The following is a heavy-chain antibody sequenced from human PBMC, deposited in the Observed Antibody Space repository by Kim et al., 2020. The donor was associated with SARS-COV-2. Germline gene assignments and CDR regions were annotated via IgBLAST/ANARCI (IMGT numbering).Heavy chain of an antibody. CDR3: AALPSRGSSSSGDY. V-gene: IGHV4-34*01. D-gene: IGHD6-6*01. J-gene: IGHJ4*02. CDR2: INHSGST. CDR1: GGSFSGYY. Sequence: SETLSLTCAVYGGSFSGYYWSWIRQPPGKGLEWIGEINHSGSTNYNPSLKSRVTISVDTSKNQFSLKLSSVTAADTAVYYCAALPSRGSSSSGDYWGQGTLVTVSS.